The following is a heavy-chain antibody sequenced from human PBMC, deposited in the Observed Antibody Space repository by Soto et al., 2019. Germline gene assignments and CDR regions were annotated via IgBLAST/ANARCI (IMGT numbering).Heavy chain of an antibody. CDR2: IYYGGST. V-gene: IGHV4-59*08. D-gene: IGHD7-27*01. CDR1: DDSISTGY. J-gene: IGHJ4*02. CDR3: AKNWNWGSLVH. Sequence: SETLSLTCTVSDDSISTGYWSWIRQSPGKGLEWIGFIYYGGSTNYNPSLKSRVTISVDTPKNQFSLKLSSVTAADTAVYYCAKNWNWGSLVHWGQGTLVTVS.